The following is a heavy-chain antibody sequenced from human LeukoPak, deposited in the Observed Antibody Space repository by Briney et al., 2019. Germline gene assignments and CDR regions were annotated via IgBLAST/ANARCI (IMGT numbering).Heavy chain of an antibody. CDR3: ARGSGYYGSGSYTNYFDY. CDR1: GFTFSSYS. D-gene: IGHD3-10*01. CDR2: IWYDGSNK. V-gene: IGHV3-33*08. J-gene: IGHJ4*02. Sequence: GGSLRLSCAASGFTFSSYSMIWVRQAPGKGLEWVAVIWYDGSNKYYADSVKGRFTISRDNSKNTLYLQMNSLRAEDTAVYYCARGSGYYGSGSYTNYFDYWGQGTLVTVSS.